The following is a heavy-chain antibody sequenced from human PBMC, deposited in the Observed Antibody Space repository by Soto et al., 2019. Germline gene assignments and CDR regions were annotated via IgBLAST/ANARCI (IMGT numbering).Heavy chain of an antibody. CDR1: GFTFSSYW. D-gene: IGHD2-15*01. CDR3: ARGPLVTYCSGGSCHDYYYYGMDV. CDR2: INSDGSST. Sequence: PGGSLRLSCAASGFTFSSYWMHWVRQAPGKGLVWVSRINSDGSSTSYADSVKGRFTISRDNAKNTLYLQMNSLRAEDTAVYYCARGPLVTYCSGGSCHDYYYYGMDVWGQGTTVTVSS. V-gene: IGHV3-74*01. J-gene: IGHJ6*02.